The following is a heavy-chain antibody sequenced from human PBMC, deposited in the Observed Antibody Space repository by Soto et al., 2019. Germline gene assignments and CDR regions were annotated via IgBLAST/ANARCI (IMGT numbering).Heavy chain of an antibody. CDR1: RYSFTNYW. D-gene: IGHD2-2*01. J-gene: IGHJ3*02. CDR3: ARRACSSASCDGLMTTVSTEAFDI. CDR2: IYPGDSDT. Sequence: PGESLKISCKASRYSFTNYWIGWVRQMPGKGLEWMGIIYPGDSDTRYSPSFQGQVTISADKSISTAYLQWSSLKDSDTAVYYCARRACSSASCDGLMTTVSTEAFDIWGRGTVVTVSS. V-gene: IGHV5-51*01.